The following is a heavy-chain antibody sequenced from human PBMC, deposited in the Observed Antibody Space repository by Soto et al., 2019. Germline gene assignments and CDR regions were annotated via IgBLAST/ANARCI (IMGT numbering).Heavy chain of an antibody. CDR2: INAGNGNT. D-gene: IGHD3-3*01. CDR3: ARDQSNDFWNYYYFGMDV. CDR1: GYTFTIYA. J-gene: IGHJ6*04. Sequence: ASLKVSCKASGYTFTIYAMHWVRQAPGQRLERMGWINAGNGNTKYSQKFQGRVTINRDTSASTAYMELSSLRSEDTAVYYCARDQSNDFWNYYYFGMDVWGEVTTVTVSA. V-gene: IGHV1-3*01.